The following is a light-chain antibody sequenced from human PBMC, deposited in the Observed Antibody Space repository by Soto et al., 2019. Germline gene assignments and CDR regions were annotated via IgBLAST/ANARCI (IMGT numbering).Light chain of an antibody. CDR2: EVS. Sequence: QSVLTQPPSASGSPGQSVTISCTGTSSDVGGYNYVSWYQQHPGKAPKLMIYEVSKRPSGVPDRFSGSKSGNTASLTVSGLQVEDEAYYYCSSYAGSNNLVVFGGGTKLTVL. J-gene: IGLJ2*01. CDR3: SSYAGSNNLVV. CDR1: SSDVGGYNY. V-gene: IGLV2-8*01.